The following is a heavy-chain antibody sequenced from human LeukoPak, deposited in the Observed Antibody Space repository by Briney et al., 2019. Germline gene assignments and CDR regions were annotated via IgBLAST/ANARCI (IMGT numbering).Heavy chain of an antibody. V-gene: IGHV7-4-1*02. Sequence: ASVKVSCKASGYTFTSYAMNWVRQAPGQGLEWMGWINTNTGNPTYAQGFTGRFVFSLDTSVSTAYLQISSLKAEDTAVYYCARELVVAATENWFDPWGQGTLVTVSS. CDR1: GYTFTSYA. CDR3: ARELVVAATENWFDP. J-gene: IGHJ5*02. D-gene: IGHD2-15*01. CDR2: INTNTGNP.